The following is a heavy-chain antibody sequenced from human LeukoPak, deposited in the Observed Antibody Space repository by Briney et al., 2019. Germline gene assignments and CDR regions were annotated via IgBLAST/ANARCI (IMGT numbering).Heavy chain of an antibody. V-gene: IGHV4-59*01. J-gene: IGHJ5*02. D-gene: IGHD3-22*01. CDR2: IFYSGST. CDR1: GGSISSYY. CDR3: ARGRYDSSGYNNWFDP. Sequence: PSETLSLTCTVSGGSISSYYWSWIRQPPGKGLEGIGYIFYSGSTNYNPSLKSRVTILVDTSRNQFFLKLSSVTAADTAVYYCARGRYDSSGYNNWFDPWGQGTPVTVSS.